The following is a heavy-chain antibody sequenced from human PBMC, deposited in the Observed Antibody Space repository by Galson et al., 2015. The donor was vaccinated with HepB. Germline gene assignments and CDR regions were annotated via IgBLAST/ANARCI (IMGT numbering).Heavy chain of an antibody. D-gene: IGHD3-10*01. V-gene: IGHV3-7*03. CDR1: GFTFSNYW. CDR2: IKEDGSET. J-gene: IGHJ4*02. CDR3: ARETARTSFGAVLNC. Sequence: SLRLSCAASGFTFSNYWMSWVRQAPGKGLEWVANIKEDGSETYYVDSMKGRFIISRDNAKKSLYLQMNSLRAEDTAIYYCARETARTSFGAVLNCSGQGPLCSVSS.